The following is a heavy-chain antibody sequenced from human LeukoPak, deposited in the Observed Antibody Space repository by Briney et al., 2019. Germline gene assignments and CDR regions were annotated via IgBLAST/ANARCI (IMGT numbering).Heavy chain of an antibody. CDR3: TTDYLDSGSDIDV. CDR2: IKRNSDGGTT. D-gene: IGHD1-26*01. V-gene: IGHV3-15*01. Sequence: GGSLRLSCAASGFTFSNAWMSWVRQAPGKGLEWVGRIKRNSDGGTTQYAAPVKDRFIVSRDDSKNTLYLQMNSLKTEDTAVYYCTTDYLDSGSDIDVWGKGTTVTVSS. CDR1: GFTFSNAW. J-gene: IGHJ6*03.